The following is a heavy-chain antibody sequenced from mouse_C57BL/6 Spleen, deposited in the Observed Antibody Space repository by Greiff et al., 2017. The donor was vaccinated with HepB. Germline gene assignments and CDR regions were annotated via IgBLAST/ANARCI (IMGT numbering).Heavy chain of an antibody. D-gene: IGHD1-1*01. CDR3: ARSTVVATGDYYAMDY. Sequence: QVQLHQSGPELVKPGASVKISCKASGYAFSSSWMNWVKQRPGKGLEWIGRIYPGDGDTNYNGKFKGKATLTADKSSSTAYMQLSSLTSEDSAVYFCARSTVVATGDYYAMDYWGQGTSVTVSS. CDR2: IYPGDGDT. J-gene: IGHJ4*01. V-gene: IGHV1-82*01. CDR1: GYAFSSSW.